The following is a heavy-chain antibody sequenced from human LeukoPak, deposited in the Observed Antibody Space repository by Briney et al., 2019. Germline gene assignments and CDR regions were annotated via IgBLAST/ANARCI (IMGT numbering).Heavy chain of an antibody. D-gene: IGHD6-6*01. CDR2: IYTSGST. V-gene: IGHV4-4*09. Sequence: KPSETRSLACTVSGGSISSYYWSWIRQPPGKGLEWIGCIYTSGSTNYNPSLKSRVTISVDTSKNQFSLKQISVTAADTAVYYCARYSGADSSPQLNWFDPWGQGTLVTVSS. J-gene: IGHJ5*02. CDR1: GGSISSYY. CDR3: ARYSGADSSPQLNWFDP.